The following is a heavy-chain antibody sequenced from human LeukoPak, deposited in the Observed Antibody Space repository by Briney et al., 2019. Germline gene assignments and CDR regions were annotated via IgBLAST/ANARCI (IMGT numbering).Heavy chain of an antibody. CDR2: IYYSGST. D-gene: IGHD3-10*01. V-gene: IGHV4-39*07. CDR3: ARDSRWFGEPYYYYYGMDV. J-gene: IGHJ6*02. CDR1: GGSISSSSYY. Sequence: SETLSPTCTVSGGSISSSSYYWGWIRQPPGEGLEWIGSIYYSGSTYYNPSLKSRVTISVDTSKNQFSLKLSSVTAADTAVYYCARDSRWFGEPYYYYYGMDVWGQGTTVTVSS.